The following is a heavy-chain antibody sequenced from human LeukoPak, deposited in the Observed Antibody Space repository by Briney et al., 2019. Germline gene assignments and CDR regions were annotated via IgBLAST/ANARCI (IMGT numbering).Heavy chain of an antibody. CDR3: ARGKRDLDILNL. D-gene: IGHD3-9*01. J-gene: IGHJ5*02. Sequence: SQTLSLTCAVSGGSISSGSYYWSWIRQPAGKGLEWIGRIYTSGSTNYNPSLKSRVTISVDTSKNQFSLKLRSVTAADTAVYYGARGKRDLDILNLWGQGTLVTVSS. CDR1: GGSISSGSYY. CDR2: IYTSGST. V-gene: IGHV4-61*02.